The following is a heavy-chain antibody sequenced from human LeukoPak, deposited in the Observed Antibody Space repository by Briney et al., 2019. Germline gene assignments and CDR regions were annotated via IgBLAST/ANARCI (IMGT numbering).Heavy chain of an antibody. V-gene: IGHV3-53*01. J-gene: IGHJ5*02. CDR3: AKDRHAPGRYCSTIICFPFDP. Sequence: GGSLRLSCTVSGFTVSSNSMSWVRQAPGKGLEWVSFIYSDNTHYSDSVKGRFTISRDNSKSTLYLQMNSLRAEDTAVYYCAKDRHAPGRYCSTIICFPFDPWGQGTLVTVSS. CDR1: GFTVSSNS. CDR2: IYSDNT. D-gene: IGHD2-2*01.